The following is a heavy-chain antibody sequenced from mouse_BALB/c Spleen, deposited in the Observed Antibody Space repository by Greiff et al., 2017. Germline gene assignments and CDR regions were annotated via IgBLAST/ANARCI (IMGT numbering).Heavy chain of an antibody. J-gene: IGHJ4*01. V-gene: IGHV14-4*02. D-gene: IGHD1-1*01. CDR1: GFNIKDYY. CDR3: ARWATTVVAMRGAMDY. Sequence: VQLQQSGAELVRSGASVKLSCTASGFNIKDYYMHWVKQRPEQGLEWIGWIDPENGDTEYAPKFQGKATMTADTSSNTAYLQLSSLTSEDSAVYFCARWATTVVAMRGAMDYWGQGTSVTVSS. CDR2: IDPENGDT.